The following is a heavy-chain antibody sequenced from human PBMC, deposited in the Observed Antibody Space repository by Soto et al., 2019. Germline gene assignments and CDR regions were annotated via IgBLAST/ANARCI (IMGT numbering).Heavy chain of an antibody. J-gene: IGHJ4*02. CDR2: ISGSGGST. V-gene: IGHV3-23*01. CDR3: AAEYCSSTSCPGGRYY. D-gene: IGHD2-2*01. CDR1: GFTFSSYA. Sequence: GGSLRLSCAASGFTFSSYAMSWVRQAPGKGLEWVSAISGSGGSTYYADSVKGRFTISRDNSKNTLYLQMNSRRAEDTAVYYCAAEYCSSTSCPGGRYYWGQGTLVTVSS.